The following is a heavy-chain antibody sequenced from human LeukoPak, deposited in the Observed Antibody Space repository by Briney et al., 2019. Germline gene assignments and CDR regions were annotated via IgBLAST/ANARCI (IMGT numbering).Heavy chain of an antibody. J-gene: IGHJ5*02. CDR2: ISYTGNT. Sequence: SETLSLTCSVSGASINSTNFYWSWIRQPPGKGLESIGGISYTGNTYSNPSLNSRVTMSVDTSKNQFSLKLSSVTAADTAVYYCARQGTMTRGGYWLDPWGRGTLVTVSS. CDR3: ARQGTMTRGGYWLDP. V-gene: IGHV4-39*01. CDR1: GASINSTNFY. D-gene: IGHD3-10*01.